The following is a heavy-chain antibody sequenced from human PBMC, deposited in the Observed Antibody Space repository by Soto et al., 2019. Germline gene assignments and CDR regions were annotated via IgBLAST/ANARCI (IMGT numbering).Heavy chain of an antibody. Sequence: QVQLQESGPGLVKPSETLSLTCTVSGDSISSYYWSWIRQPPGKGLEWIGYIFHTGSANYNPSLKSRVTKSIDTSKNQFSLRLTSVTAADTAVYYCARQPYTSGPYYFDYWGQVTPVTVSS. CDR3: ARQPYTSGPYYFDY. CDR2: IFHTGSA. J-gene: IGHJ4*02. D-gene: IGHD6-19*01. V-gene: IGHV4-59*08. CDR1: GDSISSYY.